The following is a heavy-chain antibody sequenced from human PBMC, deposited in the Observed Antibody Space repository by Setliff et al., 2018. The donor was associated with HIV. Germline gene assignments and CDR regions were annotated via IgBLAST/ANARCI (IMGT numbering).Heavy chain of an antibody. J-gene: IGHJ4*02. CDR2: IYYSGST. V-gene: IGHV4-59*12. CDR1: GGSISSYY. D-gene: IGHD1-26*01. Sequence: SETLSLTCKVSGGSISSYYWSWIRQPPGKGLEWIGYIYYSGSTNYNPSLRSRVTISVDTSKNQFSLQLNSVTAADTAVYFCARTRAPYFFDFWGQGAQVTVSS. CDR3: ARTRAPYFFDF.